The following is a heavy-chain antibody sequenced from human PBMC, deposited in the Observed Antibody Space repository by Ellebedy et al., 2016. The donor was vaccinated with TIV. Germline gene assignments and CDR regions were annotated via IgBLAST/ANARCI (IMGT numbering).Heavy chain of an antibody. V-gene: IGHV4-61*01. J-gene: IGHJ4*02. CDR1: GGSVSSANYY. D-gene: IGHD3-22*01. CDR3: AREVDDSSGRTRRHFDY. Sequence: MPSETLSLTCTVSGGSVSSANYYWTWFRQPPGKGLEWIGYIYSSGRTDYKHSLKSRMAISVDTSRNQISLKLSSVTAADTAVYYCAREVDDSSGRTRRHFDYWGRGTLVTVSS. CDR2: IYSSGRT.